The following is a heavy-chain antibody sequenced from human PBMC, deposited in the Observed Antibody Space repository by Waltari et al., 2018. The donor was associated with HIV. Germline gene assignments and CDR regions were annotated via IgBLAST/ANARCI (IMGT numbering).Heavy chain of an antibody. J-gene: IGHJ6*02. CDR3: AREGYGMDV. Sequence: QVQLQASGPGLVKPSETLSLTRTVSGASISSYYWSWIRQPPGKGLEWIGYIYYSGSTSSNPSLKSRVTRSVDTSKIQFSLELSSVTAADTAVYYCAREGYGMDVWGQGTTVTVSS. V-gene: IGHV4-59*01. CDR2: IYYSGST. CDR1: GASISSYY.